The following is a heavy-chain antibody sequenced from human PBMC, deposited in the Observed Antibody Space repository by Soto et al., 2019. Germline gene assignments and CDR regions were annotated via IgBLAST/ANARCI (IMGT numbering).Heavy chain of an antibody. Sequence: SETLSLTCTVSGGSISSSSYYWGWIRQPPGKGLEWIGSIYYSGSTYYNPSLKSRVTISVDTSKNQFSLKLSSVTAADTAVYYCARQNLYSGYERVIWFDHWGQGTLVTVSS. D-gene: IGHD5-12*01. CDR3: ARQNLYSGYERVIWFDH. V-gene: IGHV4-39*01. CDR2: IYYSGST. CDR1: GGSISSSSYY. J-gene: IGHJ5*02.